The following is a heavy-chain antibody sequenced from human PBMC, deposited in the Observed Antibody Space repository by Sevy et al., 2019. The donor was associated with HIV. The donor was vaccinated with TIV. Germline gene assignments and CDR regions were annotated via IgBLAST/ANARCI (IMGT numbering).Heavy chain of an antibody. D-gene: IGHD2-2*01. Sequence: GGSLRLSCAASGFTLDDYGMHWIRQTPGKGLEWVSSISWNSGGIAYAASVKGRFTISRDNAKNSLYLQMNSLRAEDTALYYCVKDKESRVIIPAAMAFYGMDVWGQGTTVTVSS. J-gene: IGHJ6*02. CDR2: ISWNSGGI. CDR3: VKDKESRVIIPAAMAFYGMDV. CDR1: GFTLDDYG. V-gene: IGHV3-9*01.